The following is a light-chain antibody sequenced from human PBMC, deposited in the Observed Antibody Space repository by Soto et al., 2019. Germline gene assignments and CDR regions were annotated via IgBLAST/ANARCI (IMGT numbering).Light chain of an antibody. V-gene: IGLV2-14*03. CDR3: SSYTNRNTLV. CDR2: DVT. J-gene: IGLJ2*01. CDR1: SSDVSGYNF. Sequence: QSALTQPASVSGSPGQSITISCTGTSSDVSGYNFVSWYQQHPGKAPKLMIYDVTNRPSGVSNRFSGSKSGNTASLTISGLQAEDEADYYCSSYTNRNTLVFGGGTKLTVL.